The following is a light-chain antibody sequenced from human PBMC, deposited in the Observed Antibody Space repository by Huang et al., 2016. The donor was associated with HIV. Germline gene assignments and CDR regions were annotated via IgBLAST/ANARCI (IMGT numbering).Light chain of an antibody. J-gene: IGKJ3*01. CDR1: QSVSNS. CDR3: QQRNNWRGVT. Sequence: IVLTQSPATLSLSPGERATLSCRASQSVSNSLAWYQQKPGQAPRLLIYDASNRATGIPARFSGSGSGPDFTLTISSLEPEDFAVYYCQQRNNWRGVTFGPGTKVDIK. CDR2: DAS. V-gene: IGKV3-11*01.